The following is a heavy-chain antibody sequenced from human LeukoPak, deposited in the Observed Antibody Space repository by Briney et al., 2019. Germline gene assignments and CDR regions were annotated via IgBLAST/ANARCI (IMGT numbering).Heavy chain of an antibody. V-gene: IGHV3-23*01. CDR1: GFTFSSYA. CDR3: AKEKVAYYSSAWAGLFDT. Sequence: PGGSLRLSCAASGFTFSSYAMSWVRQAPEKGLEWVSVLSGSGVNTYCADSVKGRFTLSRDNCRNTLFLQMDSLSIEDTAVYFCAKEKVAYYSSAWAGLFDTWGRGALVTVSS. J-gene: IGHJ5*02. D-gene: IGHD6-19*01. CDR2: LSGSGVNT.